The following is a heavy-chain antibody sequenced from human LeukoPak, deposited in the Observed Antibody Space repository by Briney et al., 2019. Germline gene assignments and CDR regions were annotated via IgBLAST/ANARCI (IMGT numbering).Heavy chain of an antibody. Sequence: GGSLRLSCAASGFSFGNSDMNWFRQAPGEGPQWVANINYNGRRTYYADSVKGRFTISRDNSKNTLLLQMNSLRAEDTADYYCAKAGEAYGTGGDYYYMAVWGKGTTVTVSS. CDR2: INYNGRRT. D-gene: IGHD1-14*01. CDR1: GFSFGNSD. V-gene: IGHV3-23*01. CDR3: AKAGEAYGTGGDYYYMAV. J-gene: IGHJ6*03.